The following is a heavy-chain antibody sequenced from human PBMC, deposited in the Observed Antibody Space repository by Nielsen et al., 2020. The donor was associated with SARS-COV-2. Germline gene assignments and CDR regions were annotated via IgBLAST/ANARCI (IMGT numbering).Heavy chain of an antibody. CDR2: ISHDGNTL. D-gene: IGHD6-6*01. CDR3: AREGPDSSSSYFDY. V-gene: IGHV3-30*03. Sequence: GESLKISCAASGFTFNNYDMHWVRQAPGKGLEWVAIISHDGNTLYNAGSVKGRFTISRDNSENTMFLQMNSLRVDDTAVYYCAREGPDSSSSYFDYWGQGTLVTVSS. J-gene: IGHJ4*02. CDR1: GFTFNNYD.